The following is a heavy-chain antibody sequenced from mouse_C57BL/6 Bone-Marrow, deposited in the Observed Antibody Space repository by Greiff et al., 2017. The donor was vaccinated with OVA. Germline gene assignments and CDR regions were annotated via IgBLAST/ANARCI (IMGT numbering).Heavy chain of an antibody. CDR3: ARSSYDYDEGFAY. J-gene: IGHJ3*01. V-gene: IGHV5-16*01. D-gene: IGHD2-4*01. CDR1: GFTFSDYY. CDR2: INYDGSST. Sequence: EVMLVESEGGLVQPGSSMKLSCTASGFTFSDYYMAWVRQVPEKGLEWVAKINYDGSSTYYLDSLKSRFIISRDNAKNILYLQMSSLKSEDTATYYCARSSYDYDEGFAYWGQGTLVTVSA.